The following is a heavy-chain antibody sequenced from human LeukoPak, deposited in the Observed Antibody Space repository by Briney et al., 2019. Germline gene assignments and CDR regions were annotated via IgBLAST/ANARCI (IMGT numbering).Heavy chain of an antibody. V-gene: IGHV4-34*01. CDR2: ISHSGGT. D-gene: IGHD6-6*01. CDR3: ALRDFGRSSGGYSFFYMDV. Sequence: SETLSLTCAVYGGSFSGYYWSWIRQPPGKGLEWIGEISHSGGTNYNPSLKSRVTISVDTSKNQFSLKLSSVTAADTAVYYCALRDFGRSSGGYSFFYMDVWGRGTPVTVFS. CDR1: GGSFSGYY. J-gene: IGHJ6*03.